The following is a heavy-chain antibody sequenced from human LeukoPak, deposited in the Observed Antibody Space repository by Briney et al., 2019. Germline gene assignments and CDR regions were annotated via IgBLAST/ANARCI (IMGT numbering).Heavy chain of an antibody. CDR1: GFTFSSYA. D-gene: IGHD6-13*01. Sequence: GGSLRLSCAASGFTFSSYAMHWVRQAPGKGLEWVAVISYDGSNKYYADSVKGRFTISRDNSKNTLYLQMNSLRAEDTAVYYCAKGSSSWATDPRDYFDYWGQGTLVTVSS. J-gene: IGHJ4*02. CDR2: ISYDGSNK. V-gene: IGHV3-30*04. CDR3: AKGSSSWATDPRDYFDY.